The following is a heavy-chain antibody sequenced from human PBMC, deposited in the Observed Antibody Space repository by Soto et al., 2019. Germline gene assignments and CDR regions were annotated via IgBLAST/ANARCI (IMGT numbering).Heavy chain of an antibody. J-gene: IGHJ4*02. Sequence: EVHLLESGGDLVHPGGSLRLSCAASGFIFSNYAMTWVRQVPGKGLEWVSTISVTGTRTHYADCVEGRFTISRDNFKSTLFLQMNSLRAADTAIYYCAIDYSTGYADFWGQGTLVTVSS. V-gene: IGHV3-23*01. D-gene: IGHD5-12*01. CDR3: AIDYSTGYADF. CDR1: GFIFSNYA. CDR2: ISVTGTRT.